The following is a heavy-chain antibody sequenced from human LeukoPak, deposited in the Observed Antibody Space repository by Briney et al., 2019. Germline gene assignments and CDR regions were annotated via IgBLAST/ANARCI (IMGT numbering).Heavy chain of an antibody. V-gene: IGHV3-74*01. CDR1: GFTFSNYW. D-gene: IGHD3-9*01. CDR2: IKGDGSHT. CDR3: VRDWDHFDFDS. Sequence: GGSLRLSCAASGFTFSNYWMHWVRQAPGKGLVWVSRIKGDGSHTIYADSVEGRFTISRDNAKNTLYLQIKSLRAEDTAVYYCVRDWDHFDFDSWGLGTLVTVSS. J-gene: IGHJ5*01.